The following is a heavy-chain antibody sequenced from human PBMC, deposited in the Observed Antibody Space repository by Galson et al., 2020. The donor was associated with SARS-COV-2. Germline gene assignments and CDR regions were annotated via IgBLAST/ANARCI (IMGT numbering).Heavy chain of an antibody. V-gene: IGHV3-30*18. CDR1: GLTFSSYG. CDR2: ISHDESNK. J-gene: IGHJ6*02. CDR3: AKYGRVAATRFYYYGFDV. Sequence: GESLKISCVGSGLTFSSYGVHWVRQAPGKGLEWVASISHDESNKYYVDSVKGRFSISRDNSRNTLFLQMNSLRTEDTAVYYCAKYGRVAATRFYYYGFDVWGQGTTVIVSS. D-gene: IGHD2-15*01.